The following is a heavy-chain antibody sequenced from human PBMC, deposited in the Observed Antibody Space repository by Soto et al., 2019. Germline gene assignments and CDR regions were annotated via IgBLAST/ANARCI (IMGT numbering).Heavy chain of an antibody. CDR1: GFTFSSHV. Sequence: EVQLLESGGGLVQPGGSLRLSCVVSGFTFSSHVMTWVRQAPGRGLGWVSAISGSGAHIYYADSVKGRFTVSRDNSKNTLYMQMNSLRAEDRAVYYCSSGVISVTGADGDYWGQGTLVTVSS. CDR3: SSGVISVTGADGDY. J-gene: IGHJ4*02. CDR2: ISGSGAHI. D-gene: IGHD6-19*01. V-gene: IGHV3-23*01.